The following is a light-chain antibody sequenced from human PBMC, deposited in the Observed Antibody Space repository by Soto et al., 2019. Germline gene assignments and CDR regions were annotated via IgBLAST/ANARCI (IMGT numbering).Light chain of an antibody. CDR1: SSDVGDYKF. CDR2: EVS. Sequence: QSALTQPPSASGSPGQSVTISCTGTSSDVGDYKFVSWYQQHPGKAPKLMIYEVSWRPSGVPDRFSGSKSGNTASLTVSGLQAEDEADYYCSSYAGNNNVVFGGGTKLTVL. V-gene: IGLV2-8*01. CDR3: SSYAGNNNVV. J-gene: IGLJ2*01.